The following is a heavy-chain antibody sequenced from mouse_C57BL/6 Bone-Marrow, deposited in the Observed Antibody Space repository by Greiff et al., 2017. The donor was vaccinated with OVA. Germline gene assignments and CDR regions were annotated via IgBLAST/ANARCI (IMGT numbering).Heavy chain of an antibody. CDR3: ARNSGSSYFDY. V-gene: IGHV1-76*01. D-gene: IGHD1-1*01. CDR2: IYPGSGNT. Sequence: QVQLQQSGAELVRPGASVKLSCKASGYTFTDYYINWVKQRPGQGLEWIAMIYPGSGNTYYNEKFKGKATLTAEKSSSTAYMQLSSLTSEDSAVYFCARNSGSSYFDYWGQGTTLTVSS. CDR1: GYTFTDYY. J-gene: IGHJ2*01.